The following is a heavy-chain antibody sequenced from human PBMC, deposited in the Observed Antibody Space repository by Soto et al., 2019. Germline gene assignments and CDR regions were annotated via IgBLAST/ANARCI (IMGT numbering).Heavy chain of an antibody. CDR2: ISAYNGNT. D-gene: IGHD2-8*01. J-gene: IGHJ4*02. V-gene: IGHV1-18*01. Sequence: ASVKVSCKASGYTFTSYDISWVRQAPGQGLEWMGWISAYNGNTNYAQKLQGRVTMTTDTSTSTAYMELRSLRSDDTAVYYCARLGYCTNGVCPPVDYWGQGTLVTVSS. CDR3: ARLGYCTNGVCPPVDY. CDR1: GYTFTSYD.